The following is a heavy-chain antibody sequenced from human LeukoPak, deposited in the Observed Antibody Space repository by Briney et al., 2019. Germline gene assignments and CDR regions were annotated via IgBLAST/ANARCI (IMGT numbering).Heavy chain of an antibody. Sequence: GASVKVSCKASGYTFTSYYMHWVRQAPGQGLEWMGIINPSGGSTSYAQKFQGRVTMTRDMSTSTVYMELSSLRSEDTAVYYCARDLYVVGAKDYWGQGTLVTVSS. V-gene: IGHV1-46*01. CDR3: ARDLYVVGAKDY. D-gene: IGHD1-26*01. J-gene: IGHJ4*02. CDR2: INPSGGST. CDR1: GYTFTSYY.